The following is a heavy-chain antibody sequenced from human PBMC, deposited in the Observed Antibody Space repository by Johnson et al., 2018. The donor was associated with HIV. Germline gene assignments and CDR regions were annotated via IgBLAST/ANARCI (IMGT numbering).Heavy chain of an antibody. CDR3: ARGGRAKDAFDI. Sequence: MLLVESGGGLVQPGGSLRLSCAASGFTFSSYAMSWVRQAPGKGLEWVSAISGSGGSTYYADSVKGRFTISRDNSKNTLYLQMNSLRAEDTALYYCARGGRAKDAFDIWGQGTMVTVSS. J-gene: IGHJ3*02. V-gene: IGHV3-23*04. CDR1: GFTFSSYA. CDR2: ISGSGGST. D-gene: IGHD3-16*01.